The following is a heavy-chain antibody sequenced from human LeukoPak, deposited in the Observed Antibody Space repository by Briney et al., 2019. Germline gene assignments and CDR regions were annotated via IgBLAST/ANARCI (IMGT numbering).Heavy chain of an antibody. V-gene: IGHV3-30*02. D-gene: IGHD3-16*01. Sequence: GGSLRLSCAAPGFTFSWNGMHWVRQAPGKGLEWVAFIRYDGTNKYYADSVKGRFTISRDNSKNTLYLQMKSLRAGDTAMYYCAKDLIRFGEIGNYMDVWGKGTTVTISS. J-gene: IGHJ6*03. CDR2: IRYDGTNK. CDR3: AKDLIRFGEIGNYMDV. CDR1: GFTFSWNG.